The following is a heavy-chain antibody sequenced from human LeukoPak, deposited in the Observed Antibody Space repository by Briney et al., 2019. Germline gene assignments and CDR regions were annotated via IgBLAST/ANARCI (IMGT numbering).Heavy chain of an antibody. V-gene: IGHV4-38-2*02. J-gene: IGHJ4*02. CDR1: GYSISSGYY. D-gene: IGHD3-16*01. CDR2: IYHSGST. Sequence: SETLSLTCTVSGYSISSGYYWGWIRQPPGKGLEWIGSIYHSGSTYYNPSLKSRVTISVDTSKNQFSLHVRSVTAVDTATYYCARFFYYDASLPPYWGQGTLVIVSS. CDR3: ARFFYYDASLPPY.